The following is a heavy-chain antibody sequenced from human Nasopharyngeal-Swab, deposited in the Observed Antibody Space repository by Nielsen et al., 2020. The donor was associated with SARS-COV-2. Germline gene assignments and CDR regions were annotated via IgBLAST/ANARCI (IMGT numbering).Heavy chain of an antibody. CDR1: GGSVSSSSYY. CDR3: ARGKGQQLAY. CDR2: ISYSGST. Sequence: SETLSLTCSVSGGSVSSSSYYWSWIRQPPGQGLEWIGYISYSGSTNYNPSLKSRVTISVDTSKNQFSLKLSSVTAADTSVYYCARGKGQQLAYWGQGTRVTVSS. J-gene: IGHJ4*02. V-gene: IGHV4-61*01. D-gene: IGHD6-13*01.